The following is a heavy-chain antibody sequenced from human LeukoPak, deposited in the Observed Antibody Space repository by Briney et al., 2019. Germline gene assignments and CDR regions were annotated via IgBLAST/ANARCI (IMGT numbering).Heavy chain of an antibody. J-gene: IGHJ3*02. D-gene: IGHD6-19*01. CDR2: INHSGST. CDR3: ARHVLGIAVAGRVFDI. CDR1: GGSFSGYY. V-gene: IGHV4-34*01. Sequence: SETLSLTCAVYGGSFSGYYWSWIRQPPGKGLEWIGEINHSGSTNYNPSLKSRVTISVDTSKNQFSLKLSSVTAADTAVYYCARHVLGIAVAGRVFDIWGQGTMVTVSS.